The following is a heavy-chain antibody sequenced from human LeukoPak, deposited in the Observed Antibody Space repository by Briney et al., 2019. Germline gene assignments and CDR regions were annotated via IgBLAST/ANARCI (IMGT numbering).Heavy chain of an antibody. CDR2: MNPNSGNT. CDR3: ARGGWARDSSGYGDY. Sequence: ASVKVSCKASGYTFTNYDINWVRQATGQGLEWMGWMNPNSGNTGYAQKFQGRVTMTRSTSISTAYMEVSSLRSEDTAVYYCARGGWARDSSGYGDYWGQGTLVTVSS. V-gene: IGHV1-8*01. D-gene: IGHD3-22*01. CDR1: GYTFTNYD. J-gene: IGHJ4*02.